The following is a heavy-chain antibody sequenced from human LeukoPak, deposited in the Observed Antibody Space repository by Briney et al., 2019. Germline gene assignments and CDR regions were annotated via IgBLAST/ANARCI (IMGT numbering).Heavy chain of an antibody. V-gene: IGHV4-39*01. CDR2: IYYSGST. CDR1: GGSISSSSYY. CDR3: ASPSLGYCSSTSCDGFDY. D-gene: IGHD2-2*01. J-gene: IGHJ4*02. Sequence: SETLSLTCTVSGGSISSSSYYWGWIRQPPGKGLEWIGSIYYSGSTYYNPSLKSRATISVDTSKNQFSLKLSSVTAADTAVYYCASPSLGYCSSTSCDGFDYWGQGTLVTVSS.